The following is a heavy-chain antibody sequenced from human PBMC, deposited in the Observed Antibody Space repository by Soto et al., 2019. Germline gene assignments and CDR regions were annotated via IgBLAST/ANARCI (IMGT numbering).Heavy chain of an antibody. CDR2: ISYDGSNK. CDR1: GFTFSRYG. CDR3: AKNGGMDV. Sequence: GGSLRLSCAASGFTFSRYGMHWVRQAPGKGLEWVAVISYDGSNKYYADSVKGRFTISRDNSKNTLYLQMNSLRAEDTAVYYCAKNGGMDVWGQGTTVTVSS. J-gene: IGHJ6*02. V-gene: IGHV3-30*18.